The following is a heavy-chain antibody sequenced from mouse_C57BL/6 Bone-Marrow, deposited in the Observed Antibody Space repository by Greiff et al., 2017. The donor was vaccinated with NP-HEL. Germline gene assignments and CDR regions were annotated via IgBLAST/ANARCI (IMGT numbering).Heavy chain of an antibody. V-gene: IGHV1-69*01. CDR1: GYTFTSYW. Sequence: QVQLQQPGAELVMPGASVKLSCKASGYTFTSYWMHWVKQRPGQGLEWIGEIDPSDSYTNYNQKFKGKSTVTVDKSSSTAYMQLSSLTSEDSAVYYCARGGYYWYFDVWGTGTTVTVSS. D-gene: IGHD2-2*01. CDR3: ARGGYYWYFDV. CDR2: IDPSDSYT. J-gene: IGHJ1*03.